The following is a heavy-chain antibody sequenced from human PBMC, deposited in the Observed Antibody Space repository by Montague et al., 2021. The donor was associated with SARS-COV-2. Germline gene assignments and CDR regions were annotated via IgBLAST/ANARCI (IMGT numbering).Heavy chain of an antibody. Sequence: SLRLSCAASASTFSGSDLHWVRQASGKGLEWLGRIKNRANDYATXDAESLQGRFTISRDDSRKTAHLQMNNLRTEDTAFYYCTSRGNWKDVNEYFHHWGQGTLVTVSS. CDR2: IKNRANDYAT. D-gene: IGHD1-20*01. CDR3: TSRGNWKDVNEYFHH. J-gene: IGHJ1*01. CDR1: ASTFSGSD. V-gene: IGHV3-73*01.